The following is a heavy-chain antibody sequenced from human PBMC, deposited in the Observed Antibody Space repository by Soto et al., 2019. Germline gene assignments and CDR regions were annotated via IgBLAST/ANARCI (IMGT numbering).Heavy chain of an antibody. D-gene: IGHD2-2*01. CDR1: GGTFSSYA. J-gene: IGHJ6*02. V-gene: IGHV1-69*13. Sequence: SVKVSCKASGGTFSSYAISWVRQAPGQGLEWMGGIIPIFGTANYAQKFQGRVTITADESTSTAYMELSSLRSEDTAVYYCARDQFGGSTSRQGYYYYGMDVWGQGTTVTVSS. CDR3: ARDQFGGSTSRQGYYYYGMDV. CDR2: IIPIFGTA.